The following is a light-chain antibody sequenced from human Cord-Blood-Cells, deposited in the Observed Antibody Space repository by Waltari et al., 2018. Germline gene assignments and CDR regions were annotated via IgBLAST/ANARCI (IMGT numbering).Light chain of an antibody. CDR1: QSVSSN. V-gene: IGKV3-15*01. J-gene: IGKJ4*01. Sequence: EIVMTQSPPTLSVSTRVRATLSCRASQSVSSNLAWYQQKPGQAPRLLIYGASTRATGIPARFSGSGSGTEFTPTISSLQSEDFAVYYCQQYNNWPLTFGGGTKVEIK. CDR3: QQYNNWPLT. CDR2: GAS.